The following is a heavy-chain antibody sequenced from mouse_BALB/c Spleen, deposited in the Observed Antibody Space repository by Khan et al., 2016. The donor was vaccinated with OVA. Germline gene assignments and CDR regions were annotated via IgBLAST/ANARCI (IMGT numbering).Heavy chain of an antibody. V-gene: IGHV9-3-1*01. CDR1: GYTFTNYG. CDR2: INTYTGEP. CDR3: ARSASYWFFDV. D-gene: IGHD6-1*01. Sequence: QIQLVQSGPELKKPGETVKISCKASGYTFTNYGMNWVKQAPGKGLKWMGWINTYTGEPTYADDFKGRFAFSLVTSAKPAYLQINNLKNEDTATYFCARSASYWFFDVWGAGTTVTVAS. J-gene: IGHJ1*01.